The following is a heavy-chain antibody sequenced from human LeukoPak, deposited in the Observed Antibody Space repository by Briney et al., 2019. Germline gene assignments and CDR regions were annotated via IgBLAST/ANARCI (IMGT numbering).Heavy chain of an antibody. CDR3: AKSSGSSQDFDY. D-gene: IGHD3-10*01. J-gene: IGHJ4*02. CDR2: ISFDANNK. CDR1: GFTFSTYG. V-gene: IGHV3-30*18. Sequence: SGGSLRLSCAASGFTFSTYGMHWVRQAPGKGLEWVAVISFDANNKFYADSVKGRFTISRDDSKNTLYLQMDSLRAEDTAVYYCAKSSGSSQDFDYWGQGTLVTVSS.